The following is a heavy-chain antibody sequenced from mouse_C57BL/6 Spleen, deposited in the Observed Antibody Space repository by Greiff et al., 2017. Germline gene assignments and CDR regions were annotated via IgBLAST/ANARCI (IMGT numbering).Heavy chain of an antibody. CDR2: INPYNGGT. V-gene: IGHV1-19*01. CDR1: GYTFTDYY. Sequence: DVQLQESGPVLVKPGASVKMSCKASGYTFTDYYMNWVKQSHGQSLEWIGAINPYNGGTSYNQKFKGKATLTVDKSSSTAFMELNSLTSEDSAVYYCAGYAMDYWGQGTSVTVSS. CDR3: AGYAMDY. J-gene: IGHJ4*01.